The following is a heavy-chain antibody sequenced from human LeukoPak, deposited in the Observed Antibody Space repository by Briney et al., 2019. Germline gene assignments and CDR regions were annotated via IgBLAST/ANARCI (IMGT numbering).Heavy chain of an antibody. CDR1: GGSFSGYY. CDR3: ARGRKYCSSTSCYGFDP. Sequence: SETLSLTCAVYGGSFSGYYWSWIRQPPGKGLKWIGEINHSGSTNYNPSLKSRVTISVDTSKNQFSLKLSSVTAADTAVYYCARGRKYCSSTSCYGFDPWGQGTLVTVSS. V-gene: IGHV4-34*01. J-gene: IGHJ5*02. CDR2: INHSGST. D-gene: IGHD2-2*01.